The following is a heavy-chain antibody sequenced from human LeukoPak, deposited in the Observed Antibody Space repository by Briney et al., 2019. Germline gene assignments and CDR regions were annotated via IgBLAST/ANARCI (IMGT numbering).Heavy chain of an antibody. D-gene: IGHD2-2*01. V-gene: IGHV4-39*01. Sequence: SETLSLTCTVSGGSISSSSYYWGWIRQPPVKGLEWIGSIYYSGSTYYNPSLKSRVTISVDTSKNQFSLKLSSVTAADTAVYYCARVWPLVVPAAPVWGGFWGQGTLVTVSS. J-gene: IGHJ4*02. CDR1: GGSISSSSYY. CDR3: ARVWPLVVPAAPVWGGF. CDR2: IYYSGST.